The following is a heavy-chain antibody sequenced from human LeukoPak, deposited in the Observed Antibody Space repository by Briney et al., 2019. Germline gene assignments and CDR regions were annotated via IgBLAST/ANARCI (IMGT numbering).Heavy chain of an antibody. J-gene: IGHJ6*02. CDR3: AKDFEYVGMDV. V-gene: IGHV3-30*18. Sequence: PGRSLRLSCAASGFTFSSYGMHWVRQAPGKGLEWVAVISYDGSNKYYAGSVKGRFTISRDNSKNTLYLQMNSLRAEDTAVYYCAKDFEYVGMDVWGQGTTVTVSS. CDR1: GFTFSSYG. D-gene: IGHD6-6*01. CDR2: ISYDGSNK.